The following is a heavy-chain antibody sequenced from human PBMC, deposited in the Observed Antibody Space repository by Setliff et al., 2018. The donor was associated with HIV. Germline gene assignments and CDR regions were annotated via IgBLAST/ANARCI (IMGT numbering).Heavy chain of an antibody. Sequence: TSETLSLTCKVSGDSITGGSYYWSWIRQPAGKSLEGIGHIYSSGTTDYNPSLKRRVSISLDRPRNQVSLKLTSVTAADTALYYCARATRIIPLVVPGASDYWGQGTLVTVSS. CDR3: ARATRIIPLVVPGASDY. CDR2: IYSSGTT. V-gene: IGHV4-61*09. CDR1: GDSITGGSYY. J-gene: IGHJ4*02. D-gene: IGHD2-8*02.